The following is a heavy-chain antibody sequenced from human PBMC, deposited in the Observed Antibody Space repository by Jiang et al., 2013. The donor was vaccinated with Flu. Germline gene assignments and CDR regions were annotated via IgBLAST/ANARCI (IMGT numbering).Heavy chain of an antibody. CDR1: SYA. CDR3: AKIVVVQRTGWFDP. V-gene: IGHV3-23*01. D-gene: IGHD2-21*01. CDR2: ISGSGGST. Sequence: SYAMSWVRQAPGKGLEWVSAISGSGGSTYYADSVKGRFTISRDNSKNTLYLQMNSLRAEDTAVYYCAKIVVVQRTGWFDPWGQGTLVTVSS. J-gene: IGHJ5*02.